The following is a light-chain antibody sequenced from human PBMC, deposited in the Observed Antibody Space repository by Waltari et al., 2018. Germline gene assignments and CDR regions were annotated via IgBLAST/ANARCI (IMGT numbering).Light chain of an antibody. CDR1: RSVSSSY. V-gene: IGKV3-20*01. Sequence: CRACRSVSSSYLAWYQQKPGQPPRLLIYGSSSRATGSPDRFSGSGSGTDFTLTISRLEPEDFAVYYCHQSGTSPLTFGGGTKVAIK. J-gene: IGKJ4*01. CDR2: GSS. CDR3: HQSGTSPLT.